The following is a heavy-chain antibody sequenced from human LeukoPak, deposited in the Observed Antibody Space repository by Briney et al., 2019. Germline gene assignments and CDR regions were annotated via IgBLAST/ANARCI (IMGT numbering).Heavy chain of an antibody. Sequence: SETLSLTCTVSGGSISSGDYYWSWIRQPPGKGLEWIGYIYYSGSTYYNPSLKSRVTISVDTSKNQFSLKLSSVTAADTAVYYCARTMIVVAAGGVDAFDIWGQGTMVTVSS. J-gene: IGHJ3*02. V-gene: IGHV4-30-4*01. D-gene: IGHD3-22*01. CDR3: ARTMIVVAAGGVDAFDI. CDR2: IYYSGST. CDR1: GGSISSGDYY.